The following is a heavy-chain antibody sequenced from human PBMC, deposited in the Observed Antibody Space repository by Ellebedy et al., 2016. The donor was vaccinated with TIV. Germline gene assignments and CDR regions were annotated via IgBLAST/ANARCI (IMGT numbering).Heavy chain of an antibody. J-gene: IGHJ4*02. V-gene: IGHV4-34*01. CDR2: INHSGST. CDR3: TSRASGRSDLGRVVYFDY. CDR1: GGSFSGYY. Sequence: SETLSLTCAVYGGSFSGYYWSWIRQPPGKGLDWIGEINHSGSTNYNPSLKSRVTISVDTSKNQFSLNLSSVTAADTAVYFCTSRASGRSDLGRVVYFDYWGQGALVTVSS. D-gene: IGHD1-26*01.